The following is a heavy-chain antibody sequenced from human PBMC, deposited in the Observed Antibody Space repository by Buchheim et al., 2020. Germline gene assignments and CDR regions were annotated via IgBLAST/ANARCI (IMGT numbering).Heavy chain of an antibody. CDR3: ARRGSGWTYYLDY. D-gene: IGHD6-19*01. V-gene: IGHV1-46*01. J-gene: IGHJ4*01. CDR2: SDPSGGTT. CDR1: GYTFSSYF. Sequence: QVQLVQSGAEVRKPGASVKISCKASGYTFSSYFVHWVRQAPGLGLEWLGLSDPSGGTTTYAQKFRGTINRDMSTSTVHMELSSLTSEDTAVYYCARRGSGWTYYLDYWGHGTL.